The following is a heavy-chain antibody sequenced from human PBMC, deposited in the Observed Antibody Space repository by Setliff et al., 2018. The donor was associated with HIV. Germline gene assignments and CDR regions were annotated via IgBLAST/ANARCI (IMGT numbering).Heavy chain of an antibody. CDR1: GYSISSGYF. Sequence: PSETLSLTCGVSGYSISSGYFWGWIRQPPGKGLEWSGSIYYSGSTYYNPSLKSRVTISVYTSKNQFSLNLSSGTAADTAAYYCARDPHYSDRSCYYSWFYLDFWGPGRLVTVS. CDR3: ARDPHYSDRSCYYSWFYLDF. CDR2: IYYSGST. D-gene: IGHD3-22*01. J-gene: IGHJ4*02. V-gene: IGHV4-38-2*02.